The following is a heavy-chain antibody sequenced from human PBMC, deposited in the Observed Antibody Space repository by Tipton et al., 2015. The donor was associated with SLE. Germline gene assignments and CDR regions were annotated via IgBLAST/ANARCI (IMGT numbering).Heavy chain of an antibody. CDR2: IKQDGSEE. J-gene: IGHJ3*02. D-gene: IGHD7-27*01. V-gene: IGHV3-7*01. Sequence: SLRLSCVASGFTFSNYWMSWVRRAPGKGLEWVANIKQDGSEEYYVDSLKGRFTISRDNAKNSLYLQMNSLRAEDTAVYYCARGAWGAFDIWGQGTMVTVSS. CDR1: GFTFSNYW. CDR3: ARGAWGAFDI.